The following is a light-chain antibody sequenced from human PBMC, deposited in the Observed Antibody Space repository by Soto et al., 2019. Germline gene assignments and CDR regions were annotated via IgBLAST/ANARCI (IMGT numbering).Light chain of an antibody. CDR3: QQCFNTPWT. CDR2: DAS. CDR1: QSVSNY. Sequence: EIQMTQSPSSLSASVGDRVTITCRASQSVSNYLIWYQQKPGKAPKILIFDASTRGSGVPSRFRGSGSGTDFTLTISSLQTEDFATYFCQQCFNTPWTFGQGTKVEI. V-gene: IGKV1-39*01. J-gene: IGKJ1*01.